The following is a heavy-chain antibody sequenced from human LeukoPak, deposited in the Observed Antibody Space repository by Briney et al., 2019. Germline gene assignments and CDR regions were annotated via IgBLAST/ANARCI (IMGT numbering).Heavy chain of an antibody. V-gene: IGHV1-18*01. CDR2: ISAYNGNT. Sequence: GASVKVSCKASGGTFSSYAISWVRQAPGLGLEWMGWISAYNGNTNYAQNFQGRVTMTTDTSTNTAYMELRSLRSDDTAVYYCARGYDAFDVWGQGTMVTVSS. CDR3: ARGYDAFDV. J-gene: IGHJ3*01. CDR1: GGTFSSYA. D-gene: IGHD6-13*01.